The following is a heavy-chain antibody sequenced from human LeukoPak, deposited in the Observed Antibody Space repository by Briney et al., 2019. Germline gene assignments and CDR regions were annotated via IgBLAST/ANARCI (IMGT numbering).Heavy chain of an antibody. CDR2: FDPEDGET. CDR1: GYTFTSYG. Sequence: ASVKVSCTASGYTFTSYGISWVRQAPGQGLEWMGGFDPEDGETIYAQKFQGRVTMTEDTSTDTAYMELSSLRSEDTAVYYCATVASYYMLYWGQGSLVTVSS. CDR3: ATVASYYMLY. D-gene: IGHD3-10*01. J-gene: IGHJ4*02. V-gene: IGHV1-24*01.